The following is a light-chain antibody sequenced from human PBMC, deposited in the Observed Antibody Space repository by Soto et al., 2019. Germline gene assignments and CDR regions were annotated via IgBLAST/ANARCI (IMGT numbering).Light chain of an antibody. CDR1: SSDVGGFNF. J-gene: IGLJ1*01. V-gene: IGLV2-14*01. Sequence: QSVLTQPASVSGSPGQSIAISCTGTSSDVGGFNFVSWYQQHPGKAPKLMIYDVSDRPSGVSNRFSGSKSGNTASLTISGLQAEDEADYYCNSYTVTSTYVFGTGTKLTVL. CDR3: NSYTVTSTYV. CDR2: DVS.